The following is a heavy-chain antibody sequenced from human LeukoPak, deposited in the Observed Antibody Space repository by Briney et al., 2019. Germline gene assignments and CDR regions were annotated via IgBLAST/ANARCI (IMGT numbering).Heavy chain of an antibody. J-gene: IGHJ5*02. Sequence: GASVKVSCKASRYTFSNYDINWVRQATGQGLEWMGWMSPNSGNTGYAQKFQGRVTMTRNTSISTTYMELTSLRAEDTAAYYCARDGSTESVVEVAGWFDPWGQGTLVTVSS. V-gene: IGHV1-8*01. D-gene: IGHD2-15*01. CDR3: ARDGSTESVVEVAGWFDP. CDR1: RYTFSNYD. CDR2: MSPNSGNT.